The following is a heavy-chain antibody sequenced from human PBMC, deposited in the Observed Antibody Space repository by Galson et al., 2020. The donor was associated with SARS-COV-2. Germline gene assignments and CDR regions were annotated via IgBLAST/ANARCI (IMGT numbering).Heavy chain of an antibody. J-gene: IGHJ4*02. D-gene: IGHD6-19*01. Sequence: GESLKISCAASGFTFSSYAMSWVRQAPGKGLEWVSAISGSGGSTYYADSVKGRFTISRDNSKNTLYLQMNSLRAEDTAVYYCAKTVRGSGWYVGYWGQGTLVTVSS. CDR1: GFTFSSYA. CDR3: AKTVRGSGWYVGY. CDR2: ISGSGGST. V-gene: IGHV3-23*01.